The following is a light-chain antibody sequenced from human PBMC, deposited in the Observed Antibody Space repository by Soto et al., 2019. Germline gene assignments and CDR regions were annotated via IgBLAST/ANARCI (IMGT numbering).Light chain of an antibody. J-gene: IGLJ2*01. Sequence: QPVLTQSSSASASLGSSVKLTCTLSSGHSSYIIAWHQQRPGKAPRFLMKIERSGSYNKGSGVPDRFSGSSSGADRYLTISNLQSEDEADYYCETSDSTTRVFGGGTKLTVL. CDR3: ETSDSTTRV. CDR1: SGHSSYI. CDR2: IERSGSY. V-gene: IGLV4-60*03.